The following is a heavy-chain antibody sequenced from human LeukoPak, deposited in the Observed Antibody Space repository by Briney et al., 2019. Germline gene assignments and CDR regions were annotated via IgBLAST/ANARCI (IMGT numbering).Heavy chain of an antibody. D-gene: IGHD3-3*01. Sequence: GGSLRLSCAASGFTFSSYAMSWVRQAPGKGLEWVSAISGSGGSTYYADSVKGRFTISRDNSKNTLYLQMNSLRAEDTAVYYCAKVSNYDFWSGYYNFDYWGQGTLVTASS. CDR1: GFTFSSYA. V-gene: IGHV3-23*01. CDR3: AKVSNYDFWSGYYNFDY. J-gene: IGHJ4*02. CDR2: ISGSGGST.